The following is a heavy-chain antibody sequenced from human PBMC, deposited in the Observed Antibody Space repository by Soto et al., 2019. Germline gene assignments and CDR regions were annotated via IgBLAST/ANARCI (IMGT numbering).Heavy chain of an antibody. J-gene: IGHJ6*02. CDR1: GFTFSSYA. V-gene: IGHV3-23*01. CDR2: ISGSGGST. D-gene: IGHD1-26*01. CDR3: AKDREERLGYYYYGMDV. Sequence: EVQLLESGGGLVQPGGSLRLSCAASGFTFSSYAMSWVRQAPGKGLEWVSAISGSGGSTYYADSVKGRFTISRDNSXNXXYLQMNSLRAEDTAVYYCAKDREERLGYYYYGMDVWGQGTTVTVSS.